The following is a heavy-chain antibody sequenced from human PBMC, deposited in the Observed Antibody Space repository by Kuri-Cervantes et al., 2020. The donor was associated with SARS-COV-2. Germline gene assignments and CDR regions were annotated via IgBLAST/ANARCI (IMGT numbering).Heavy chain of an antibody. CDR1: GFTFSRCA. J-gene: IGHJ4*02. D-gene: IGHD2-21*01. V-gene: IGHV3-30-3*01. Sequence: GGSLRLSCAASGFTFSRCAMHWVRQAPGKGLEWVAVISYDGSNKDYTASGKGRFTISRDNFQNTLYLQMKSLRTEDTALYYCARDRVGVHDSWGQGTLVTVSS. CDR2: ISYDGSNK. CDR3: ARDRVGVHDS.